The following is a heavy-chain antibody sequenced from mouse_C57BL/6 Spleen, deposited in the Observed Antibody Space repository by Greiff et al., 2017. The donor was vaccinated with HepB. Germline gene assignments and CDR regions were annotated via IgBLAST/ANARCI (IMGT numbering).Heavy chain of an antibody. CDR3: ARDPYSNSAMDY. CDR1: GYTFTDYY. D-gene: IGHD2-5*01. V-gene: IGHV1-19*01. Sequence: EVQLQQSGPVLVKPGASVKMSCKASGYTFTDYYMNWVKQSHGKSLEWIGVINPYNGGTSYNQKFKGKATLTVDKSSSTAYMELNSLTSEDSAVYYCARDPYSNSAMDYWGQGTSVTVSS. CDR2: INPYNGGT. J-gene: IGHJ4*01.